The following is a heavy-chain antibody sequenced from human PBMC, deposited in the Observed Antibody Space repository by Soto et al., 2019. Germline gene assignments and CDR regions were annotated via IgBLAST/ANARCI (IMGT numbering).Heavy chain of an antibody. Sequence: QEQLVQSGGGVVQPGRSLRLSCAASGFPFSSYAMYWVRQAPGKGLEWVAVISYDGSKKYHTDSVKGRFTIPRDNSKNTLYLQMNSLRAEDTAVYYCAQLGYCSSTSCYDFDYWGQGTLVTVSS. CDR2: ISYDGSKK. D-gene: IGHD2-2*01. V-gene: IGHV3-30-3*01. J-gene: IGHJ4*02. CDR3: AQLGYCSSTSCYDFDY. CDR1: GFPFSSYA.